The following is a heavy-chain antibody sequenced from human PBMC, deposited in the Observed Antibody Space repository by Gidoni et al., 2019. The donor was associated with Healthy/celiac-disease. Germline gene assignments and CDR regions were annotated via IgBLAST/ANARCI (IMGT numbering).Heavy chain of an antibody. CDR3: ARSLSVAGPLTDY. J-gene: IGHJ4*02. V-gene: IGHV2-26*01. Sequence: QVTLKESGPVLVKPTETLTLTCTVSGFSLSNARMGVSWIRQPPGKALEWLAHIFSNDEKSYSTSLKSRLTISKDTSKSQVVLTMTNMDPVDTATYYCARSLSVAGPLTDYWGQGTLVTVSS. CDR2: IFSNDEK. D-gene: IGHD6-19*01. CDR1: GFSLSNARMG.